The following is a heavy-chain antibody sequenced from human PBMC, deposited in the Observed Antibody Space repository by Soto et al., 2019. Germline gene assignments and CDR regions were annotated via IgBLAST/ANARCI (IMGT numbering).Heavy chain of an antibody. V-gene: IGHV1-69*13. CDR1: GGTFSSYA. J-gene: IGHJ6*02. Sequence: SLKVSCKASGGTFSSYAISWVRQAPGQGLEWMGGIIPIFGTANYAQKFQGRVTITADESTSTAYMELSSLRSEDTAVYYCARKDEDGEYYYYYGMDVWGQGTTVTVSS. D-gene: IGHD4-17*01. CDR3: ARKDEDGEYYYYYGMDV. CDR2: IIPIFGTA.